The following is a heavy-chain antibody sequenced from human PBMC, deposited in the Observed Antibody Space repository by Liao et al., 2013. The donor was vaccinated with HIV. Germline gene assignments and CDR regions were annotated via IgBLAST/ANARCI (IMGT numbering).Heavy chain of an antibody. Sequence: QVQLQESGPGLVKPSETLSLTCTVSGGSISSYYWSWIRQPPGKGLEWIGYIYYSGSTNYNPSLKSRVTISVDTSKNQFSLKLSSVTAADTAVYYCAREATYSYGILDYWGQGTLVTVSS. D-gene: IGHD5-18*01. CDR2: IYYSGST. CDR1: GGSISSYY. V-gene: IGHV4-59*01. J-gene: IGHJ4*02. CDR3: AREATYSYGILDY.